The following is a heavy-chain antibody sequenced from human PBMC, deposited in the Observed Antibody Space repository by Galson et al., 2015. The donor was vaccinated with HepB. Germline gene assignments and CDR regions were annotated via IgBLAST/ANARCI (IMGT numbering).Heavy chain of an antibody. J-gene: IGHJ5*02. CDR1: GFTFSSYG. CDR3: AKDGWKIFGVVITSSENWFDP. V-gene: IGHV3-30*18. D-gene: IGHD3-3*01. CDR2: ISYDGSNK. Sequence: SLRLSCAASGFTFSSYGMHWVRQAPGKGLEWVAVISYDGSNKYYADSVKGRFTISRDNSKNTLYLQMNSLRAEDTAVYYCAKDGWKIFGVVITSSENWFDPWGQGTLVTVSS.